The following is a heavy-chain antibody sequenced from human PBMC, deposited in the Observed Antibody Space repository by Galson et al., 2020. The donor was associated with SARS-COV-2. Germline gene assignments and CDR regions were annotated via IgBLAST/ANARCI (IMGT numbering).Heavy chain of an antibody. Sequence: ETSETLSLTCTVSGGSISSGGYYWRWIRQHPGKGLEWIGYISYSGSTYYNPSLKSRVTISVDTSKNQFSLKLSSVTAADTAVYYCARAATPRAAAGILYYDSMDIWGQGTTVTVSS. J-gene: IGHJ6*02. CDR1: GGSISSGGYY. D-gene: IGHD6-13*01. CDR3: ARAATPRAAAGILYYDSMDI. CDR2: ISYSGST. V-gene: IGHV4-31*03.